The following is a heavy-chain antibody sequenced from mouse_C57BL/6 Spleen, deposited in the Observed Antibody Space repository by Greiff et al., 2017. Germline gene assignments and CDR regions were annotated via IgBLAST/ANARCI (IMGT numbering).Heavy chain of an antibody. CDR2: IYPRDGST. Sequence: VQLVESDAELVKPGASVKISCKVSGYTFTDHTIHWMKQRPEQGLEWIGYIYPRDGSTKYTEKFKGKATLTADTSSSTAYMQLNSLTSVDSAVYFCATAYYSNYEFAYWGQGTLVTVSA. J-gene: IGHJ3*01. V-gene: IGHV1-78*01. D-gene: IGHD2-5*01. CDR1: GYTFTDHT. CDR3: ATAYYSNYEFAY.